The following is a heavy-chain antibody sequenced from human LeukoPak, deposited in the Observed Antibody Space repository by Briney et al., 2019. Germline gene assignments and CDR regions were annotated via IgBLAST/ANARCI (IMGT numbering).Heavy chain of an antibody. CDR3: AKPWSGGDNFDY. Sequence: PGGSLRLSCAASGFTFSSYAMSWVRQAPGKGVEWVSAISGSGGSTYYADSVKGRFTISRDNSKNTLYLQMNSLRAEDTAVYYCAKPWSGGDNFDYWGQGTLVTVSS. V-gene: IGHV3-23*01. D-gene: IGHD2-21*01. CDR1: GFTFSSYA. J-gene: IGHJ4*02. CDR2: ISGSGGST.